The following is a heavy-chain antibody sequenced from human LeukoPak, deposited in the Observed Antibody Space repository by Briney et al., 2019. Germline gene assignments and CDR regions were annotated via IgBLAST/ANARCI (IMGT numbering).Heavy chain of an antibody. CDR1: GFTFSGCA. CDR3: TSTMIGRREFDY. D-gene: IGHD3-22*01. V-gene: IGHV3-73*01. Sequence: GGSLRLSCAASGFTFSGCAMHWVRQASGKGLEWVGRIRSKANSYATAYAASVKGRFTISRDDSKNTAYLQMNSLKTEDTAVYYCTSTMIGRREFDYWGQGTLVTVSS. CDR2: IRSKANSYAT. J-gene: IGHJ4*02.